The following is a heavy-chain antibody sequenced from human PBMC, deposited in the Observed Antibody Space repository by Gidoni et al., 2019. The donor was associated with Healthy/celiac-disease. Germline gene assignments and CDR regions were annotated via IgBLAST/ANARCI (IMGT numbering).Heavy chain of an antibody. Sequence: EVQLVESGGGLVQPVGSLRLSCAASGFTFSSYSMNWVRQAPGKGLEWVSYISSSSSTIYYADSVKGRFTISRDNAKNSLYLQMNSLRAEDTAVYYCARQRFRYSSGYFDAFDIWGQGTMVTVSS. CDR1: GFTFSSYS. CDR2: ISSSSSTI. CDR3: ARQRFRYSSGYFDAFDI. J-gene: IGHJ3*02. D-gene: IGHD3-22*01. V-gene: IGHV3-48*01.